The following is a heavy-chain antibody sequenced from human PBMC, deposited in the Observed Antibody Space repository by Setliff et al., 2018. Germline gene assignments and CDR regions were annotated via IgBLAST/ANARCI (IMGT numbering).Heavy chain of an antibody. J-gene: IGHJ3*02. V-gene: IGHV4-59*01. CDR2: VGYNGNT. CDR1: GGSINNYH. D-gene: IGHD1-26*01. Sequence: SETLSLTCTVAGGSINNYHWNWIRQPPGKGLEWIGYVGYNGNTHYNPSLNSRVTMSVDTSKNQFSLKLTSVSAADTAVYYCARWGENSGRPDWRAFDIWGQGTMVTVSS. CDR3: ARWGENSGRPDWRAFDI.